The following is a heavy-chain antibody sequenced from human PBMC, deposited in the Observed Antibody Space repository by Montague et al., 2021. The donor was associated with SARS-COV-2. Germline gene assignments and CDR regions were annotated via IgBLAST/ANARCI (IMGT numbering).Heavy chain of an antibody. CDR2: IYYTGNT. V-gene: IGHV4-39*02. D-gene: IGHD3-22*01. Sequence: SETLSLTCTVSGGSITNNIDYWAWIRQPPGKGLEWIGSIYYTGNTYYNPSLKSRVTISVVTSKNHFTRKLSSVTAAETAVYYCARMKRYFDSSGSPSAFDFWGQGTEVTVSS. CDR3: ARMKRYFDSSGSPSAFDF. J-gene: IGHJ3*01. CDR1: GGSITNNIDY.